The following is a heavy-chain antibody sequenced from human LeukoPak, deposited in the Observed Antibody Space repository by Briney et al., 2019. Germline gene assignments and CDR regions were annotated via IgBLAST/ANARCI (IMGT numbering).Heavy chain of an antibody. V-gene: IGHV3-21*01. CDR3: ARAVGRLPEYFQH. CDR1: GFTFSSYS. Sequence: GESLRLSCAVSGFTFSSYSMNWVRQAPGKGLEWVSSISSSSSYIYYADSVKGRFTISRDNAKNSLYLQMNSLRAEDTAVYYCARAVGRLPEYFQHWGQGTLVTVSS. J-gene: IGHJ1*01. CDR2: ISSSSSYI. D-gene: IGHD5-18*01.